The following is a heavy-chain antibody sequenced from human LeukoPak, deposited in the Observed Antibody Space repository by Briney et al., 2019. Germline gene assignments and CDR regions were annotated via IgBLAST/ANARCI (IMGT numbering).Heavy chain of an antibody. CDR3: AREADIVVVPAAIRRGYYFDY. Sequence: SVKVSCKASGGTFSSYAISWVRQAPGQGLEWMGRIIPIFGIANYAQKFQGRVTITADKSTSTAYMELSSLRSEDTAVYYCAREADIVVVPAAIRRGYYFDYWGQGALVTVSS. CDR1: GGTFSSYA. D-gene: IGHD2-2*01. CDR2: IIPIFGIA. J-gene: IGHJ4*02. V-gene: IGHV1-69*04.